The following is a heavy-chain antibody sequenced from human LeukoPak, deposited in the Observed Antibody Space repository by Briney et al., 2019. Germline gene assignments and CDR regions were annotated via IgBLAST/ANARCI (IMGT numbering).Heavy chain of an antibody. D-gene: IGHD1-14*01. J-gene: IGHJ4*02. CDR2: ISGSGGST. V-gene: IGHV3-23*01. CDR1: GFTFSSYA. Sequence: PGGSLRLSCAASGFTFSSYAMSWVRQAPGKGLEWVSAISGSGGSTYYAGSVKGRFTISRDNSKNTLYLQMNSLRAEDTAVYYCAKPISDRGYYFDYWGQGTLVTVSS. CDR3: AKPISDRGYYFDY.